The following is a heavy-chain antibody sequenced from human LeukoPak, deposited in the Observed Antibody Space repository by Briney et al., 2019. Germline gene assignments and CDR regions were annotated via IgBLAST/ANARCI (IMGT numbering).Heavy chain of an antibody. CDR1: GFTFSSNA. D-gene: IGHD2-8*01. Sequence: GGSLRLSCAVSGFTFSSNAMSWVRQAPGRGREWASAISETGGTTSHADSVKGRFTISRDNSKSTLYLQMNSLRAEDTAVYYCAKDTSIGRYCTNGVCSPFDYWGQGTLVTVSS. V-gene: IGHV3-23*01. J-gene: IGHJ4*02. CDR3: AKDTSIGRYCTNGVCSPFDY. CDR2: ISETGGTT.